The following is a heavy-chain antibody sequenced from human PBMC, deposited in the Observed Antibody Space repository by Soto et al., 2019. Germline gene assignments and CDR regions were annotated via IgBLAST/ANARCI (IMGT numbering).Heavy chain of an antibody. D-gene: IGHD3-10*01. CDR1: GFTFPRYD. V-gene: IGHV3-33*01. Sequence: QVQLVESGGGVLQPGRSLTLSCAASGFTFPRYDMHWVRQAPGKGLEWVAIIWFDGTNKYYGDSVKGRFTISRDKSKNTLYLHMDSLTAEDTAVYYCARDHGFGSSAGLYYFDHWGQGTLVTVSS. J-gene: IGHJ4*02. CDR2: IWFDGTNK. CDR3: ARDHGFGSSAGLYYFDH.